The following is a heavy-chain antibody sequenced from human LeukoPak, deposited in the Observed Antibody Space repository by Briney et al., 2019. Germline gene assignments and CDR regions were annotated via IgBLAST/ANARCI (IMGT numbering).Heavy chain of an antibody. J-gene: IGHJ4*02. Sequence: PGGSLRLSCAASGFTFSSYSMNWVRQAPGKGLEWVSSISSSSSYIYYAGSVKGRFTISRDNAKNSLYLQMNSLRAEDTAVYYCARGSSGWFDYWGQGTLVTVSS. D-gene: IGHD6-19*01. CDR1: GFTFSSYS. V-gene: IGHV3-21*01. CDR3: ARGSSGWFDY. CDR2: ISSSSSYI.